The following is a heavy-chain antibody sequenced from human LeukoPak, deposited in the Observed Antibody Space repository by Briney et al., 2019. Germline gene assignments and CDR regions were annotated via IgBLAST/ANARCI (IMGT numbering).Heavy chain of an antibody. D-gene: IGHD3-10*01. Sequence: GGTLRLSRAASGFPVSTNYMSWVRQAPGKGLEWVSVFYSGGTIYYADSVKGRFTISRDRSQNTMALQMNSLRAEDTAVYYCARDPHNSGSGRYFDLWGRGALVTVSS. J-gene: IGHJ2*01. CDR3: ARDPHNSGSGRYFDL. CDR2: FYSGGTI. CDR1: GFPVSTNY. V-gene: IGHV3-66*01.